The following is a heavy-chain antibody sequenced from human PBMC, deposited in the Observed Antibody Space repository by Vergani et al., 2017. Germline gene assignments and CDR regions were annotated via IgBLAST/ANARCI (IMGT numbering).Heavy chain of an antibody. CDR3: ARLPRSAYYYYYGMDV. J-gene: IGHJ6*02. CDR1: GGSISSGSYY. D-gene: IGHD6-6*01. Sequence: QVQLQESGPGLVKPSQTLSLTCTVSGGSISSGSYYWSWIRQPAGKGLEWIGRIYTSGSTNYNPSLKSRVTISVYTSKNQFSLTLSSVTAADTAVYYGARLPRSAYYYYYGMDVWGQGTTVTVSS. CDR2: IYTSGST. V-gene: IGHV4-61*02.